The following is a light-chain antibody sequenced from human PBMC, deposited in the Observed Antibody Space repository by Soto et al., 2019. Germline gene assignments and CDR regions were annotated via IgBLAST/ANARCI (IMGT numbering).Light chain of an antibody. CDR1: QNIDNY. CDR3: QQTYSGPYT. J-gene: IGKJ1*01. Sequence: DIQMTQSPSSLSASVGDRVTITCRASQNIDNYLNWYEQKSGKAPNLLIYGASSLQSGVPSRFSGSGSGTDFTLTISSLQPEDFATYYCQQTYSGPYTFGQGTYVEIK. CDR2: GAS. V-gene: IGKV1-39*01.